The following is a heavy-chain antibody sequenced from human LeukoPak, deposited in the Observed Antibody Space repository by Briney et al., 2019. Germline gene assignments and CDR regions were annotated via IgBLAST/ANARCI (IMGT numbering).Heavy chain of an antibody. CDR1: GGSISSYY. J-gene: IGHJ5*02. V-gene: IGHV4-59*01. D-gene: IGHD3-10*01. CDR2: IYYSGST. CDR3: ARIDGSGYSPRGSWFDP. Sequence: SETLSLTCTVSGGSISSYYWSWIRQPPGKGLEWIGYIYYSGSTNYNPSLKSRVTISVDTSKNQFSLKLSSVTAADTAVYYCARIDGSGYSPRGSWFDPWGQGTLVTASS.